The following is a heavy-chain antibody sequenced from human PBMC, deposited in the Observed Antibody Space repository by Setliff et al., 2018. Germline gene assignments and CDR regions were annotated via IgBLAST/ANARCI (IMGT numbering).Heavy chain of an antibody. Sequence: SETLSLTCAVYGGSFSTYYWIWIRQPPGKGLEWIGEINHSGSTNYNPSLKSRVTISVDTSKNPSSLKLTSVTAADTAVYYCAREDYYYYGMDVWGQGTTVTVS. J-gene: IGHJ6*02. V-gene: IGHV4-34*01. CDR2: INHSGST. CDR3: AREDYYYYGMDV. CDR1: GGSFSTYY.